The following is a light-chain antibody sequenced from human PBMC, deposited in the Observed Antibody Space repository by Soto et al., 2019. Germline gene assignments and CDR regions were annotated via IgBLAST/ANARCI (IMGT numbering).Light chain of an antibody. J-gene: IGKJ1*01. CDR2: KAS. V-gene: IGKV1-5*03. CDR1: ESIDSW. Sequence: DIQMTQSPSTLSASVGDRVTITCRASESIDSWLAWHQQKPGRAPKLLISKASSLESGVPSRFSGSGFGTEFTLTITSLQPDDFATYYCQQYKSYRAFGQGTKVDI. CDR3: QQYKSYRA.